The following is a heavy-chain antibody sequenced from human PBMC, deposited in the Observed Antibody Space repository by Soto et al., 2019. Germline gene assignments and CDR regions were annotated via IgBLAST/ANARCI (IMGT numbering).Heavy chain of an antibody. CDR1: GFTFSGYA. CDR3: AKARSNYGSGGFPNPPALPPDY. Sequence: HPGGSLRLSFPPSGFTFSGYAFSGFRQAPGKGLEWVSAISGSGGSTYYADSVKGRFTISRDNSKNTLYLQMNSLRAEDTAVYYCAKARSNYGSGGFPNPPALPPDYWGQGTLVTVSS. J-gene: IGHJ4*02. D-gene: IGHD3-10*01. V-gene: IGHV3-23*01. CDR2: ISGSGGST.